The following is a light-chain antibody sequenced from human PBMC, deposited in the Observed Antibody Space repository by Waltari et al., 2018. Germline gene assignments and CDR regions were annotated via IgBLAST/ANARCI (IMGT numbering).Light chain of an antibody. V-gene: IGLV2-23*02. CDR2: EVS. J-gene: IGLJ2*01. Sequence: QSALTQPASVSGSPGQSITISCPGTSSDVGCYNLVSWYQQHPGKAPKLMIYEVSKRPSGVSNRFSGSKSGNTASLTISGLQAEDEADYYCCSYAGSVVFGGGTKLTVL. CDR3: CSYAGSVV. CDR1: SSDVGCYNL.